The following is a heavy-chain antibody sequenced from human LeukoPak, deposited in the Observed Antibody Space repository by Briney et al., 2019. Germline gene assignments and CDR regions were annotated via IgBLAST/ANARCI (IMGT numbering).Heavy chain of an antibody. V-gene: IGHV3-7*01. Sequence: PGGSLRLSCAASGFTFSSYWMSWVRQAPGKGLEWVANIKQDGSEKYYVDSVKGRFTISRDNAKNSLYLQMNSLRAEDTAVYYCARGRSEYYYGSGSSHWGQGTLVTVSS. CDR3: ARGRSEYYYGSGSSH. J-gene: IGHJ4*02. CDR1: GFTFSSYW. CDR2: IKQDGSEK. D-gene: IGHD3-10*01.